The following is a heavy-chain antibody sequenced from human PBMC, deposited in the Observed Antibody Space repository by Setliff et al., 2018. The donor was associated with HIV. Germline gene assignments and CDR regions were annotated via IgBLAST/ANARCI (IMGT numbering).Heavy chain of an antibody. CDR1: GGSISSYY. V-gene: IGHV4-4*07. D-gene: IGHD3-10*01. CDR2: IYTSGST. J-gene: IGHJ4*02. CDR3: ARGSPLLWFGELPDY. Sequence: PSETLSLTCIVSGGSISSYYWSLIRQPPGKGLEWIGRIYTSGSTNYNPSLKSRVTMSVDTSKNQFSLKLSSVTAADTAVYYCARGSPLLWFGELPDYWGQGTLVTVSS.